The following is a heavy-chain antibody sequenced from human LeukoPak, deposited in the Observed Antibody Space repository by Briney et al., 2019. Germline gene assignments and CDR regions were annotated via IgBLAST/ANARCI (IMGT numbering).Heavy chain of an antibody. J-gene: IGHJ3*02. D-gene: IGHD1-26*01. CDR3: ARDVGASAPDAFDI. V-gene: IGHV3-7*01. CDR1: GFTFSSHW. CDR2: IWQEGSEK. Sequence: GGSLRLSCAASGFTFSSHWMSWVRQAPGKGLEWVANIWQEGSEKYYVDSVKGRFTVSRDNAKNSLYLQMNSLRAEDTDVYYCARDVGASAPDAFDIWGQGTMVTVSS.